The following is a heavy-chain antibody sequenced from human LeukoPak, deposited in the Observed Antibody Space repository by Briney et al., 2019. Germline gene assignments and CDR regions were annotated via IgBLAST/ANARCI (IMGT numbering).Heavy chain of an antibody. CDR1: GFTFSDYW. CDR3: ARAPHYSNYGPYYYGMDV. Sequence: PGGSLRLSCIASGFTFSDYWMHWVRQAPGKGPVWVSRIISDGSSVSYVDSVKGRFIMSRDNAKNTLYLQMNSLRAEDTAVYYCARAPHYSNYGPYYYGMDVWGQGTTVTVSS. D-gene: IGHD4-11*01. V-gene: IGHV3-74*01. J-gene: IGHJ6*02. CDR2: IISDGSSV.